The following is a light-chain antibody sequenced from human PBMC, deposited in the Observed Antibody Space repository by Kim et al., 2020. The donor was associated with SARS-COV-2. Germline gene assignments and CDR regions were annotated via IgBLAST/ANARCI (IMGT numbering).Light chain of an antibody. CDR1: QSFSSNY. J-gene: IGKJ2*01. CDR2: AAS. Sequence: PGEIATLSCRARQSFSSNYFAWYQQKPGQAPRLLLYAASSRATGIPDRFSGSGSQTDFTLTINGLEPEDFALYYCQQYGTSTGYTFGQGTKLEI. CDR3: QQYGTSTGYT. V-gene: IGKV3-20*01.